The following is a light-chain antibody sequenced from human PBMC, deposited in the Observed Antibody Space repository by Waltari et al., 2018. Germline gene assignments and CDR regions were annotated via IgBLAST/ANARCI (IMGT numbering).Light chain of an antibody. V-gene: IGKV3-15*01. CDR2: GAS. CDR3: QHYVGWPPAYT. J-gene: IGKJ2*01. CDR1: QSIRSS. Sequence: IVMTQSPVTLSVSPGEGATLSCRASQSIRSSLAWYQQRPGQAPRLLIYGASTRATGIAARFRGRGYGTEFSLTISSLQSEDFGIYYCQHYVGWPPAYTFGQGTKLEIK.